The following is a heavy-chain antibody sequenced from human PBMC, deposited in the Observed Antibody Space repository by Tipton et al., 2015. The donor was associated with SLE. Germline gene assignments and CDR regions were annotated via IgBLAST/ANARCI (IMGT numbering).Heavy chain of an antibody. V-gene: IGHV4-59*12. CDR3: ARGGVGGYDYFDF. CDR2: ISFRGST. Sequence: TLSLTCTVSGGSISNYYWSWIRLPPGKGLEWVGHISFRGSTSYSPSLKRRVTISEDTSKNQFSLRLNSVTAADTAVYFCARGGVGGYDYFDFWGQGTPVTVSS. D-gene: IGHD5-12*01. CDR1: GGSISNYY. J-gene: IGHJ4*02.